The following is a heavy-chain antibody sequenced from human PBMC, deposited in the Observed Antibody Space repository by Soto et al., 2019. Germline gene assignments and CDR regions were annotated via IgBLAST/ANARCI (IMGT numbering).Heavy chain of an antibody. D-gene: IGHD2-15*01. V-gene: IGHV1-18*01. CDR2: ISTYDDKT. CDR3: ARDLGYCNSSGCFRNWVDP. CDR1: GYSFRTHG. Sequence: QVQLVQSGAEVKTPGASVKVSCRASGYSFRTHGISWVRQAPGPGLEWMGWISTYDDKTNFPQKFQGRITMTTDTSTSTAYMELRSLRSDDTAVYFCARDLGYCNSSGCFRNWVDPWGQGTLVTVSS. J-gene: IGHJ5*02.